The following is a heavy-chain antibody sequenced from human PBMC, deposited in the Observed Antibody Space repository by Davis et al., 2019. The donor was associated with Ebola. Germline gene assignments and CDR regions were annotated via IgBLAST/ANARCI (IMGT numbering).Heavy chain of an antibody. V-gene: IGHV3-30-3*01. D-gene: IGHD4-17*01. CDR3: ARADYGLDY. CDR1: GFTFSSYA. Sequence: GESLEISCAASGFTFSSYAMHWVRQAPGKGLEWVAVISYDGSNKYYADSVKGRFTISRDNSKNTLYLQMNSLRAEDTAMYYCARADYGLDYWGQGTLVTVSS. J-gene: IGHJ4*02. CDR2: ISYDGSNK.